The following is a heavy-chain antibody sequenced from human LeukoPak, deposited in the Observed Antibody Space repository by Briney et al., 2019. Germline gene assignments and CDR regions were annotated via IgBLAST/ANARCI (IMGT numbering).Heavy chain of an antibody. Sequence: SETLSLTCTVSRGSMNNYYWSWVRQPPGKGLEWIGYIYHSGNTYYTPSLERRATMSVDTSTNQFSLKLNSVTAADTAVYYCARVPYFYTGSVQLPIFGYWGQGTLVTVSS. D-gene: IGHD2-8*02. V-gene: IGHV4-59*13. J-gene: IGHJ4*02. CDR2: IYHSGNT. CDR1: RGSMNNYY. CDR3: ARVPYFYTGSVQLPIFGY.